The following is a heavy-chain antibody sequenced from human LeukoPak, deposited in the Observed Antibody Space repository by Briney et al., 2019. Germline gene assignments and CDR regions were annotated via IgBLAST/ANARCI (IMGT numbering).Heavy chain of an antibody. CDR2: NNSDGTGT. J-gene: IGHJ6*02. D-gene: IGHD2/OR15-2a*01. CDR3: GRGRYFALDV. Sequence: GGSLRLFRAASGYTFRGHWIHWVRQPPGKGLEWVLRNNSDGTGTMDADSVKGRFTTSRDNTKNMAYLQKNSLRAEDTAVYYCGRGRYFALDVWGQGTTVSVSS. V-gene: IGHV3-74*03. CDR1: GYTFRGHW.